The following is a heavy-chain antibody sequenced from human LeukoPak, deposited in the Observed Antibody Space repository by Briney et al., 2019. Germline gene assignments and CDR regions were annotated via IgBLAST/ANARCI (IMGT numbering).Heavy chain of an antibody. D-gene: IGHD3-10*01. V-gene: IGHV3-30*03. CDR3: ATEEYYFGSGSYTAH. CDR2: ISHDGIKE. J-gene: IGHJ4*02. Sequence: GGSLRLSCAASGFTFSSYWMHWVRQAPGKGLEWVVAISHDGIKEFYADSMKGRFSISRDNSKNTLFLQLNSLRAEDTAVYYCATEEYYFGSGSYTAHWGQGTPVTVSS. CDR1: GFTFSSYW.